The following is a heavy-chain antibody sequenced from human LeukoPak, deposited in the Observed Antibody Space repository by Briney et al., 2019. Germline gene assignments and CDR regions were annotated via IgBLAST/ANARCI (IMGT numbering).Heavy chain of an antibody. CDR2: ISGSGGST. CDR3: AKDYDFWSGPH. Sequence: GGSLRLSRAASGFTLSSYAMSWVRQAPGKGLEWVSAISGSGGSTYYADSVKGRFTISRDNSKNALYLQMNSLRAEDTAVYYCAKDYDFWSGPHWGQGTLVTVSS. V-gene: IGHV3-23*01. D-gene: IGHD3-3*01. J-gene: IGHJ4*02. CDR1: GFTLSSYA.